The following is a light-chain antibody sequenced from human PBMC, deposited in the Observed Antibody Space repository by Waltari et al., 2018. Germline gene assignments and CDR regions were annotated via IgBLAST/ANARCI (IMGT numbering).Light chain of an antibody. CDR2: GQN. Sequence: SSELTQDPAVSVALGLTIRITCHGDSLTNFYASGYQQRPGQAPLLVIYGQNNRPSGIPDRFAGARSGKTAYVTITGAQAADEAFYYCNSRDSSGDHLGLFGGGTKVTVL. V-gene: IGLV3-19*01. CDR1: SLTNFY. J-gene: IGLJ2*01. CDR3: NSRDSSGDHLGL.